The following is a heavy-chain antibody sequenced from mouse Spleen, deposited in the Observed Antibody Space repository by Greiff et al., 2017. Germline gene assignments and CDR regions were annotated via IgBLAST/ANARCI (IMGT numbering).Heavy chain of an antibody. CDR3: ARGIYYYGSSYFDY. Sequence: EVQLQESGPELVKPGASVKISCKASGYSFTGYYMNWVKQSPEKSLEWIGEINPSTGGTTYNQKFKAKATLTVDKSSSTAYMQLKSLTSEDSAVYYCARGIYYYGSSYFDYWGQGTTLTVSS. J-gene: IGHJ2*01. CDR2: INPSTGGT. CDR1: GYSFTGYY. V-gene: IGHV1-42*01. D-gene: IGHD1-1*01.